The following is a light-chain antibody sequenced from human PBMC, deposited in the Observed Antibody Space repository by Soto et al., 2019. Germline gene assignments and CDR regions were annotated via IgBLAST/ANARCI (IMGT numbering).Light chain of an antibody. CDR2: GAS. V-gene: IGKV3-20*01. CDR1: QSVSSTY. J-gene: IGKJ3*01. CDR3: QQYGSSPWT. Sequence: EIVLTQSPGTLSLSPGERATLSCRASQSVSSTYLAWYQQKPGQPPRLLIYGASNRATGIPDRFSGSESGTDFPLTISRLEHEDFAVYYCQQYGSSPWTFGPGTKVDFK.